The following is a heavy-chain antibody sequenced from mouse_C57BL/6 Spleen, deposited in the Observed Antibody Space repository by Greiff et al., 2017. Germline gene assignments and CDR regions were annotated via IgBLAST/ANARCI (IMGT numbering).Heavy chain of an antibody. CDR1: GYPFTSYW. CDR3: AREGAYYSLGY. D-gene: IGHD2-10*01. V-gene: IGHV1-61*01. CDR2: IYPSDSET. Sequence: QVQLQQPGAELVRPGSSVKLSCTASGYPFTSYWMDWVKQRPGQGLEWIGNIYPSDSETHYNQKFKDKATLTVDNSSSTAYMQLSSLTSEDSAVYYCAREGAYYSLGYWGQGTLVTVSA. J-gene: IGHJ3*01.